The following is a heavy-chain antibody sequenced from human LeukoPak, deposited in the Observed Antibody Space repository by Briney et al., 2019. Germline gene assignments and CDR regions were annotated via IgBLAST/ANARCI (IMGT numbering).Heavy chain of an antibody. CDR2: INHSGST. V-gene: IGHV4-34*01. CDR1: GGSFSGYY. CDR3: ARVSLAGSRPFDY. D-gene: IGHD3-10*01. Sequence: PSETLSLTCAVYGGSFSGYYWSWIRQPPGKGLEWIGGINHSGSTNYNPSLKSRVTISVDTSTNQFSLKLSSVTAADTAVYYCARVSLAGSRPFDYWGQGTLVTVSS. J-gene: IGHJ4*02.